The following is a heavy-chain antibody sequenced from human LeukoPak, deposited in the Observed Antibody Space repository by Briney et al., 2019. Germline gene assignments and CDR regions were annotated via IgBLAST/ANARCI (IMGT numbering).Heavy chain of an antibody. CDR1: GFTFDDYA. D-gene: IGHD3-3*01. Sequence: PGRSLRLSCAASGFTFDDYAMHWVRQAPGKGLEWVSGISWNSGSIGYADSVKGRFTISRDNAKNSLYLQMNSLRAEDTALYYCATTLTDEHYDFWSGYPLGWFGPWGQGTLVTVSS. V-gene: IGHV3-9*01. CDR3: ATTLTDEHYDFWSGYPLGWFGP. J-gene: IGHJ5*02. CDR2: ISWNSGSI.